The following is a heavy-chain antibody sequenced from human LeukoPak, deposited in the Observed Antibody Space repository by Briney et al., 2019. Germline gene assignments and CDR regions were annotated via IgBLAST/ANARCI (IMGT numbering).Heavy chain of an antibody. CDR2: ISWDGGST. D-gene: IGHD3-10*01. Sequence: GGSLRLSCAASGFTFDDYAMHWVRQAPGKGLEWVSLISWDGGSTYYADSVKGRFTISRDNSKNTLSLQMNSLRAEDTAVYYCTKDPYSYGSGSPRHFDYWGQGTLVSVSS. V-gene: IGHV3-43D*03. J-gene: IGHJ4*02. CDR1: GFTFDDYA. CDR3: TKDPYSYGSGSPRHFDY.